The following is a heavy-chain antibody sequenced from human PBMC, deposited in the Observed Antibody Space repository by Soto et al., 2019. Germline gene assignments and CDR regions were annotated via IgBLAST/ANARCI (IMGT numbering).Heavy chain of an antibody. D-gene: IGHD2-15*01. J-gene: IGHJ3*02. CDR3: AYRSCGSADDAFDI. Sequence: QVQLVQSGAEVKKPGSSVKVSCKASGGTFSSYTISWVRQAPGQGLEWMGRIIPILGIANYAQKFQGRVTITADKSTSTAYMELSSLRSEDTAVYYCAYRSCGSADDAFDIWGQGTMVTVSS. CDR2: IIPILGIA. V-gene: IGHV1-69*02. CDR1: GGTFSSYT.